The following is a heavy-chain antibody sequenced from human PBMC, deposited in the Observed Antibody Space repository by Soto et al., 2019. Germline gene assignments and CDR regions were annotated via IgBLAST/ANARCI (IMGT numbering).Heavy chain of an antibody. V-gene: IGHV3-20*03. Sequence: FTFSNYWMYWVRQAPGKGLEWVSGINWNGGSTGYADSVKGRFTISRDNAKNPLYLQMNSLRAEDTALYYCARGAAVAARWFDPWGQGTLVTVSS. CDR3: ARGAAVAARWFDP. J-gene: IGHJ5*02. CDR1: FTFSNYW. CDR2: INWNGGST. D-gene: IGHD6-19*01.